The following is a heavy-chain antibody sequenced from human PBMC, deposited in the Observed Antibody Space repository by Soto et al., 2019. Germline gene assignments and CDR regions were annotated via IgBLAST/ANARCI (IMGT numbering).Heavy chain of an antibody. J-gene: IGHJ6*02. CDR1: GYMFTIYW. V-gene: IGHV5-10-1*04. CDR2: IDPSDSYT. CDR3: ARHEATYYNFYGMDV. Sequence: GESLNLFCRGCGYMFTIYWIIWVRALPGKGLEWMGRIDPSDSYTNYSPFFQGQVTISADRSITTAYLQWSSLKPSDTAMYYCARHEATYYNFYGMDVWGQGTTVNVSS.